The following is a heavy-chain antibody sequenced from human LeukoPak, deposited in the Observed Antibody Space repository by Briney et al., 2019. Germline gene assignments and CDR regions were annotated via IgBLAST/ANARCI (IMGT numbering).Heavy chain of an antibody. CDR2: ISYDGSNK. CDR3: ARDQDDILTGYSLNYYMDV. V-gene: IGHV3-30*03. J-gene: IGHJ6*03. D-gene: IGHD3-9*01. Sequence: PGGSLRLSCAASGFTFSSYGMHWVRQAPGKGLEWVAVISYDGSNKYYADSVKGRFTISRDNSKDTLYLQMNSLRAEDTAVYYCARDQDDILTGYSLNYYMDVWGKGTTVTISS. CDR1: GFTFSSYG.